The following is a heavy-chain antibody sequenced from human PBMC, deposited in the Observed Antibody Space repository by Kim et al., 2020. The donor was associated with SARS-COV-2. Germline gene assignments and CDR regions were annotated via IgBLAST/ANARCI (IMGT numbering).Heavy chain of an antibody. J-gene: IGHJ4*02. D-gene: IGHD3-10*01. CDR3: ARAPTMVRGFYY. V-gene: IGHV4-59*01. Sequence: SYNPSLKIRVTRSVDTSKNRYYLRLSAVTAADTAVYYCARAPTMVRGFYYWGQGTLVTVSS.